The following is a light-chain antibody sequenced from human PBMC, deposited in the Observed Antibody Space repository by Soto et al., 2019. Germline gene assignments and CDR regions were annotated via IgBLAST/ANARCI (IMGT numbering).Light chain of an antibody. CDR2: AIS. CDR3: QQYETYPPT. V-gene: IGKV1-16*02. Sequence: DLQMTQSPSSLSASVGDRVTITCRASQGIGNHVAWFQHKPGKAPKSLIYAISSLQSGVPSKFSGRGSGTDFTLTISSLQPEDFATYYCQQYETYPPTFGGGTKVE. CDR1: QGIGNH. J-gene: IGKJ4*01.